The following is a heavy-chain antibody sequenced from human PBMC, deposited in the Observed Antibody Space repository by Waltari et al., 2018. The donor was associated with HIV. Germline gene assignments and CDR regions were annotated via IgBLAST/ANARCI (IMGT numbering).Heavy chain of an antibody. V-gene: IGHV1-69*01. Sequence: QVQLVQSGAEVKKPGSSVKVACQSSGGHVSSYAVSWVRQAPGRGLEWMGGIIPLVGTVHYAQKFQGRVTITADGSTSTVYMELSSLRSEDTAVYYCARDKAHNDVWSGYVSWGQGTLFTVSS. CDR2: IIPLVGTV. CDR1: GGHVSSYA. J-gene: IGHJ5*02. D-gene: IGHD3-3*01. CDR3: ARDKAHNDVWSGYVS.